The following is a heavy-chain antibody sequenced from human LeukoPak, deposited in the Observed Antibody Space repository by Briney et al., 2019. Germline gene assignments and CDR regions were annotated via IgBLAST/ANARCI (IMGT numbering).Heavy chain of an antibody. J-gene: IGHJ6*02. V-gene: IGHV3-53*04. CDR3: ARVGGSGSYYIHYGMDV. CDR2: IYSGGST. CDR1: GLTLSSNY. D-gene: IGHD3-10*01. Sequence: PGGSLRLSCAASGLTLSSNYMSWVRQAPGKGLEWVSVIYSGGSTYYADSVKGRFTISRHNSKNTLYLQMNSLRAEDTAVYYCARVGGSGSYYIHYGMDVWGQGTTVTVSS.